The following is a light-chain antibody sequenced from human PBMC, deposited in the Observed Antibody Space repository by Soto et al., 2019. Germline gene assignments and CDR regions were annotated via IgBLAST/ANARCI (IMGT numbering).Light chain of an antibody. V-gene: IGKV1-5*01. CDR3: QQYNSFGT. Sequence: IQMTQSPSTLSASVGDRVTITCRASQSIGGWLAWYQQQPGKAPKLLIHDASSLQSGVPSRFSGSGSGTEFTLTISSLQPEDFATYYCQQYNSFGTFGQGTKVDIK. J-gene: IGKJ1*01. CDR1: QSIGGW. CDR2: DAS.